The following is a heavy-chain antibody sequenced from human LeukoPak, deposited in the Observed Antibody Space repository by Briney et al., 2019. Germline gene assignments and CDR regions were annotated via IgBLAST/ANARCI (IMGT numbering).Heavy chain of an antibody. J-gene: IGHJ5*02. CDR2: IKEDGSEK. Sequence: PGRFLRLSCAASGFTFSNYWMSWVRQAPGKGLEWVANIKEDGSEKYYVDSVKGRFTISRDNAKNSLYLQMNSLRAEDTAVYYCARGADWFDPWGQGTLVTVSS. D-gene: IGHD6-19*01. V-gene: IGHV3-7*01. CDR3: ARGADWFDP. CDR1: GFTFSNYW.